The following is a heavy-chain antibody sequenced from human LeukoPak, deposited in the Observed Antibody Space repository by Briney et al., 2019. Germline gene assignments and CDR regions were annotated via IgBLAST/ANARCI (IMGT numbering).Heavy chain of an antibody. CDR3: ARVSGYSYGNIDY. CDR1: GGSFSGYN. CDR2: INHSGST. D-gene: IGHD5-18*01. V-gene: IGHV4-34*01. Sequence: SETLSLTCGVYGGSFSGYNWTWIRQPPGKGLEWIGEINHSGSTNYNPSLKSRVTISVETSKNQFSLKLTSVTAADTAVYYCARVSGYSYGNIDYWGQGTLVTVSS. J-gene: IGHJ4*02.